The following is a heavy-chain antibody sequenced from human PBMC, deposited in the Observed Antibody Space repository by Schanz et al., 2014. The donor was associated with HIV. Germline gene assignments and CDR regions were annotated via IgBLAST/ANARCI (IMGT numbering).Heavy chain of an antibody. CDR3: ARGSWFSSAWYDDFYYYDVDV. CDR1: GFTFSIYA. D-gene: IGHD6-19*01. Sequence: EVQLVESGGGLVRPGGSLTLSCVASGFTFSIYAMAWVRQAPGKGLEWVSSISSSSAYIYYADSMKGRFTISRDNAKNLLYLQMNNVSAEDTAVYYCARGSWFSSAWYDDFYYYDVDVWGQGTTVTVSS. CDR2: ISSSSAYI. V-gene: IGHV3-21*01. J-gene: IGHJ6*02.